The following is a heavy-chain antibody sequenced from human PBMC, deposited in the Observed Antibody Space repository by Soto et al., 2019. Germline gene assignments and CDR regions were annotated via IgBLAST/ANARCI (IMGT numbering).Heavy chain of an antibody. CDR1: GGSISSGGYY. V-gene: IGHV4-31*03. D-gene: IGHD1-26*01. CDR3: ARAELANWFDP. J-gene: IGHJ5*02. CDR2: IYYSGST. Sequence: SETLSLTCTVSGGSISSGGYYWSWIRQHPGKGLEWIGYIYYSGSTYYNPSLKSRVTISVDTSKNQFSLELSSVTAADTAVYYCARAELANWFDPWGQGTLVTVSS.